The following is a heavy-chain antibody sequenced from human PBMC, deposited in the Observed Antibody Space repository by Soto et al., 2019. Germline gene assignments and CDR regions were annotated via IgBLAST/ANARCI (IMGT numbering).Heavy chain of an antibody. CDR3: AREASKQLVPYSWFDP. CDR2: MNPSSGNT. CDR1: GYTFTSYD. D-gene: IGHD6-13*01. Sequence: QVQLVQSGAEVKKPGASVKVSCKTSGYTFTSYDINWGRQATGQGLEWMGWMNPSSGNTGYAQKFQGRVTMTRDTSISTAYMELSSLRSDDTAVYYCAREASKQLVPYSWFDPWGQGTLVTVSS. J-gene: IGHJ5*02. V-gene: IGHV1-8*01.